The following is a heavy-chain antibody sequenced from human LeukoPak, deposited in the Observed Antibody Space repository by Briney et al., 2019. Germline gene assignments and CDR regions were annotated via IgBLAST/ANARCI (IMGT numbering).Heavy chain of an antibody. Sequence: GGSLRLSCAASGFTFSSYDMHWVRQAPGKGLEWVAVISYDGSNKYYADSVKGRFTISRDNSKNTLYLQMNSLRAEDTAVYYCARDITLGVVVTADYYYYGMDVWGQGTTVTVSS. D-gene: IGHD2-21*02. J-gene: IGHJ6*02. CDR2: ISYDGSNK. CDR1: GFTFSSYD. CDR3: ARDITLGVVVTADYYYYGMDV. V-gene: IGHV3-30-3*01.